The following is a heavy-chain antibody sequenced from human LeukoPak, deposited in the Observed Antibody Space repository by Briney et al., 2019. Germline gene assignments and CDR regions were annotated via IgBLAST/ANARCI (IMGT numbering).Heavy chain of an antibody. CDR2: ISGSGTGT. CDR1: GFTFSSYA. J-gene: IGHJ4*02. D-gene: IGHD7-27*01. CDR3: AKSLLGPEGSSFDY. V-gene: IGHV3-23*01. Sequence: GGSLRLSCAASGFTFSSYAMSWVRQAPGKGLEWVSAISGSGTGTNYVDSVKGRFTISRDNSKNTLYLQMNSLRAEDTAVYYCAKSLLGPEGSSFDYWGQGTLVTVSS.